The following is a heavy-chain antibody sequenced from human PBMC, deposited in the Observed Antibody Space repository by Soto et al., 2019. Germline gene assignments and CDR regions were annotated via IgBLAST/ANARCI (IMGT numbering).Heavy chain of an antibody. CDR3: VRVKETGGWGAFDY. J-gene: IGHJ4*02. Sequence: EVVLVESGGGLVQPGGSLRLSCTASGFTFSGFWMHWVRQAPGKGLVWVSRINGDGSVTNYADSVKGRFTISRDNAKNTLYLQMNSLRVEDTAVYYCVRVKETGGWGAFDYWGQGTLVTVSS. D-gene: IGHD6-19*01. CDR2: INGDGSVT. CDR1: GFTFSGFW. V-gene: IGHV3-74*01.